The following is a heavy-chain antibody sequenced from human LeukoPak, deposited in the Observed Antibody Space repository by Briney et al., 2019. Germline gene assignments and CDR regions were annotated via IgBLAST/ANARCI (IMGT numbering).Heavy chain of an antibody. CDR2: IKHSGST. CDR1: GGSFSGYY. J-gene: IGHJ6*02. Sequence: PSETLSLTCAVYGGSFSGYYWSWIRQPPGKRLEWIGEIKHSGSTNYNPSLKSRVTISVDTSKNQFSLKLSSVTAADTAVYYCARLPRIAVAGRAYYYYGMDVWGQGTTVTVSS. CDR3: ARLPRIAVAGRAYYYYGMDV. D-gene: IGHD6-19*01. V-gene: IGHV4-34*01.